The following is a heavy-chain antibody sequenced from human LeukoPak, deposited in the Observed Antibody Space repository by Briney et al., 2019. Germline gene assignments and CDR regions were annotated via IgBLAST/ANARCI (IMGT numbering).Heavy chain of an antibody. Sequence: SVKVSCKASGGTFSSYAISWVRQAPGQGLEWMGGIIPIFGTANYAQKFQGRVTITTDESTSTAYMELSSLRSEDTAVYYCARGYTAMAHAFDIWGQGTMVTVSS. J-gene: IGHJ3*02. V-gene: IGHV1-69*05. CDR2: IIPIFGTA. CDR3: ARGYTAMAHAFDI. D-gene: IGHD5-18*01. CDR1: GGTFSSYA.